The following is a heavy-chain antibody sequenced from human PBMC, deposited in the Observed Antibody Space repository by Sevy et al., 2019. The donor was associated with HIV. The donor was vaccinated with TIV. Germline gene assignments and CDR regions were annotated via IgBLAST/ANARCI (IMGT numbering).Heavy chain of an antibody. D-gene: IGHD3-22*01. CDR3: AKLLIVVDDGFDV. CDR1: GYTFTDYY. CDR2: INPNTGAT. V-gene: IGHV1-2*02. J-gene: IGHJ3*01. Sequence: ASVKVSCKASGYTFTDYYLHWLRQAPGQGLEWMGWINPNTGATNYAQKFKGRVTMTRDTSMSTAFMDLTSLRSDDTAVYYCAKLLIVVDDGFDVWGQGTMVTVSS.